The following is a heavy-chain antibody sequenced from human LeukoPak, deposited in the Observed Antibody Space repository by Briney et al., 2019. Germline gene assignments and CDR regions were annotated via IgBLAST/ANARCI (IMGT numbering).Heavy chain of an antibody. Sequence: ASVKVSCKASGYTFTSYDINWVRQATGQGLEWMGWMNPNSGNTGYAQKFQGRVTMTRNTSISTAYMELSSLRSEDTAVYYCARAVQLWFGFDYWGQGTLVTVSS. CDR3: ARAVQLWFGFDY. CDR2: MNPNSGNT. CDR1: GYTFTSYD. D-gene: IGHD5-18*01. V-gene: IGHV1-8*01. J-gene: IGHJ4*02.